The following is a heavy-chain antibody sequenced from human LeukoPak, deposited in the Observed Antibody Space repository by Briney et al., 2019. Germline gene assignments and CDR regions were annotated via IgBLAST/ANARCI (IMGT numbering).Heavy chain of an antibody. CDR2: INHSGST. V-gene: IGHV4-34*01. J-gene: IGHJ3*02. D-gene: IGHD3-10*01. CDR3: ARPGAFAFDI. Sequence: PSETLSLTCAVYGVSFSGYYWSWIRQPPGKGLEWIGEINHSGSTNYNPSLKSRVTISVDTSKNQFSLKLSSVTAEDTAVYYCARPGAFAFDIWGQGTMVTVSS. CDR1: GVSFSGYY.